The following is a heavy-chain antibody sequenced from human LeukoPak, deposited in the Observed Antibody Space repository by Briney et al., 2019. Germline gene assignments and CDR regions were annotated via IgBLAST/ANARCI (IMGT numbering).Heavy chain of an antibody. D-gene: IGHD3-22*01. CDR1: GYTLTSYG. V-gene: IGHV1-18*01. CDR2: ISACNGNT. Sequence: ASVKVSCKASGYTLTSYGISWVRQAPGQGLEWMGWISACNGNTNYAQKLQGRVTMTTDTSTSTAYMELRSLRSDDTAVYYCARGGHYYDSSGQSDAFDIWGQGTMVTVSS. J-gene: IGHJ3*02. CDR3: ARGGHYYDSSGQSDAFDI.